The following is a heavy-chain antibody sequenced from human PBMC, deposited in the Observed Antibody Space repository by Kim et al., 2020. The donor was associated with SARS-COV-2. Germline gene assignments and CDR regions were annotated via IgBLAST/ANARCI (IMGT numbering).Heavy chain of an antibody. Sequence: SVKVSCKASGGTFSTYAISWVRQAPGQGLEWMGRIIPIVSIANYAQKFQGRVTITADKSTSTAYMELNSLRSVDTAVYYCARDGYDSSGYYRGTPLGMDVWGRGTTVTVSS. CDR2: IIPIVSIA. CDR3: ARDGYDSSGYYRGTPLGMDV. CDR1: GGTFSTYA. V-gene: IGHV1-69*04. D-gene: IGHD3-22*01. J-gene: IGHJ6*02.